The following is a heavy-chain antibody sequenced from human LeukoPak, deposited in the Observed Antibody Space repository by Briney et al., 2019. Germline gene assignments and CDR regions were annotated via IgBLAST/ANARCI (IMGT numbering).Heavy chain of an antibody. V-gene: IGHV3-30-3*01. CDR2: ISYDGSNK. CDR3: ARDYYDFWSGFRASNWFDP. J-gene: IGHJ5*02. D-gene: IGHD3-3*01. Sequence: PGGSLRLSCAASGFTFSSYAMHWVRQAPGKGLEWVAVISYDGSNKYYADSVKGRFTISRDNSNNTLYLQMNSLRAEDTAVYYCARDYYDFWSGFRASNWFDPWGQGTLVTVSS. CDR1: GFTFSSYA.